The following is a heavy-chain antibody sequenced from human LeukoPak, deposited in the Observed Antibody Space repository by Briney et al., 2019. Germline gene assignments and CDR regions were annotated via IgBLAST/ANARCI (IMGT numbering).Heavy chain of an antibody. J-gene: IGHJ6*03. CDR3: ARDHLNYYGSGSYAHDYYYYYYMDV. CDR1: GYTFTGYY. V-gene: IGHV1-2*02. Sequence: ASVTVSCTASGYTFTGYYMHWVRQAPGQGLEWMGWINPNSGGTNYAQKFQGRVTMTRDTSISTAYMELSRLRTDDTAVYYCARDHLNYYGSGSYAHDYYYYYYMDVWGKGTTVTVSS. CDR2: INPNSGGT. D-gene: IGHD3-10*01.